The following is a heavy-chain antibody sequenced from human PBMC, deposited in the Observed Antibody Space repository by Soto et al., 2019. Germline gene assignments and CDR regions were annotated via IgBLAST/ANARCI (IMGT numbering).Heavy chain of an antibody. D-gene: IGHD4-17*01. Sequence: SETLSLTCTVSGGSISSSSYYWGWIRQPPGKELEWIGSIYYSGSTYYNPSLKSRVTISVDTSKNQFSLKLSSVTAADTAVYYCARHGLYGDYEDYYYGMDVWGQGTTVTVSS. CDR2: IYYSGST. CDR3: ARHGLYGDYEDYYYGMDV. V-gene: IGHV4-39*01. J-gene: IGHJ6*02. CDR1: GGSISSSSYY.